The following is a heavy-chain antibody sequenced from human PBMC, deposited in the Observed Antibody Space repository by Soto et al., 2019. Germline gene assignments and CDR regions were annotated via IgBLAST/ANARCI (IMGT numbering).Heavy chain of an antibody. D-gene: IGHD4-17*01. CDR3: ARQLRSNDYGDYVEDWFDP. Sequence: SETLSLTCTVSGGSISSYYWSWIRQPPGKGLEWIGYIYYSGSTNYNPSLKSRVTISVDTSKNQFSLKLSSVTAADTAVYYCARQLRSNDYGDYVEDWFDPWGQGTLVTVSS. J-gene: IGHJ5*02. CDR2: IYYSGST. V-gene: IGHV4-59*08. CDR1: GGSISSYY.